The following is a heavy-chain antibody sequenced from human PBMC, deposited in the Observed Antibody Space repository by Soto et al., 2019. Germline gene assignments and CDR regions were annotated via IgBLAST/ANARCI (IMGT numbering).Heavy chain of an antibody. V-gene: IGHV4-59*08. Sequence: SGTLSPTRPVSGGSISSYSSSWIRPPPGKGLEWIGYIYYGGSTNYNPSLESRVTISVDTSKNQFSLKLSSVTAADTAVYYCARQSPLYSTSYHYYYYMDVWGKGTTVTVSS. CDR2: IYYGGST. J-gene: IGHJ6*03. D-gene: IGHD6-6*01. CDR3: ARQSPLYSTSYHYYYYMDV. CDR1: GGSISSYS.